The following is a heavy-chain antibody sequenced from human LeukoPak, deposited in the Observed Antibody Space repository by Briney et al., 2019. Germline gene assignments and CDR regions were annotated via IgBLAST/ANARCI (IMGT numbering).Heavy chain of an antibody. CDR3: ARGRDYDFWSGYRYDY. Sequence: SVKVSCKASGYTFTSYAMNWVRQAPGQGLEWMGGIIPIFGTANYAQKFQGRVTITTDESTSTAYMELSSLRSEDTAVYYCARGRDYDFWSGYRYDYWGQGTLVTVSS. D-gene: IGHD3-3*01. CDR2: IIPIFGTA. V-gene: IGHV1-69*05. CDR1: GYTFTSYA. J-gene: IGHJ4*02.